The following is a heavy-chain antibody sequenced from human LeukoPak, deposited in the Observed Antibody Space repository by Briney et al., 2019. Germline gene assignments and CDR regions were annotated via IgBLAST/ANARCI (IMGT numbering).Heavy chain of an antibody. J-gene: IGHJ4*02. CDR3: ARVARRSSGWYVGIDY. CDR2: IVVGSGNT. V-gene: IGHV1-58*02. CDR1: GFTFTSSA. D-gene: IGHD6-19*01. Sequence: ASVKASCKASGFTFTSSAMQWVRQAHGQRLEWIAWIVVGSGNTNYAQKFQERVTITRDMSTSTAYMELNSLRSEDTAVYYCARVARRSSGWYVGIDYWGQGTLVTVSS.